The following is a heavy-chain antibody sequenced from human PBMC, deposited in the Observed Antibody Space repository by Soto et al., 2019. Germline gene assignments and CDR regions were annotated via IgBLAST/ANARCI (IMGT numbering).Heavy chain of an antibody. CDR1: GFSLSTTGVG. CDR3: VHRLSGSYFDY. J-gene: IGHJ4*02. CDR2: IYWDDDK. D-gene: IGHD3-10*01. Sequence: QITLKESGPTLVKPTQTLTLTCTFSGFSLSTTGVGVGWIRQPPGKALEWLALIYWDDDKRYSPSLKSRLTITKDTPNNQVVLTMTNMDPVDTATYYCVHRLSGSYFDYWGQGTLVTVSS. V-gene: IGHV2-5*02.